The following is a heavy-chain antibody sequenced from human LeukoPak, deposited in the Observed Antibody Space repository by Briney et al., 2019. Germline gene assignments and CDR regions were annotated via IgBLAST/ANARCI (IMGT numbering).Heavy chain of an antibody. V-gene: IGHV3-21*01. CDR3: ARAWARDTAMGWLKHDAFDI. D-gene: IGHD5-18*01. Sequence: PGGSLRLSCAASGFTFSSYTMNWVRQAPGKGLEWVSSISSSSSYIYYADSVKGRFTISRDTAKNSLYLQMNSLRAEDTAAYYCARAWARDTAMGWLKHDAFDIWGQGTMVTVSS. CDR2: ISSSSSYI. CDR1: GFTFSSYT. J-gene: IGHJ3*02.